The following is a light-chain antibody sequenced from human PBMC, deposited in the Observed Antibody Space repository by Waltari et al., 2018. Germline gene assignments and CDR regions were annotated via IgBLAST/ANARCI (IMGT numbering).Light chain of an antibody. CDR3: QQYANSPPYN. V-gene: IGKV3-15*01. CDR2: DAS. Sequence: EIMMTQSPGTLSVSPGDSATRSCRASQNISSNLAWYQQKGGQAPRLVIYDASTRATGIPARFSASGSGTEFTLTIASLQSEDFGVFYCQQYANSPPYNFGQGTKLEI. J-gene: IGKJ2*01. CDR1: QNISSN.